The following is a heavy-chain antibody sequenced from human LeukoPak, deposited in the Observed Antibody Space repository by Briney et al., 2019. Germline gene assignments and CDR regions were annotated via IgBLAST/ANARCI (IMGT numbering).Heavy chain of an antibody. Sequence: GGSLRLSCAASGFTFSGSAMHWVRQASGKGLEWVGRIRSKANGYATAYAASVKGRFTISRDDSKNTAYLQMNSLKTEDTAVYYCTRLGYYYGSGSLNQHWGQGTLVTVSS. D-gene: IGHD3-10*01. CDR2: IRSKANGYAT. CDR3: TRLGYYYGSGSLNQH. J-gene: IGHJ1*01. V-gene: IGHV3-73*01. CDR1: GFTFSGSA.